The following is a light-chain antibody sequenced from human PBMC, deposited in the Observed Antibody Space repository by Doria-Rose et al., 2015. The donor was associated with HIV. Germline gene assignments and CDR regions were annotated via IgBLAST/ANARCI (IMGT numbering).Light chain of an antibody. CDR3: QNYNSAPLT. Sequence: SSLSASVGDRVTITCRASQGISNFLAWYQQNPGRVPKLLIYAASTLQSGVPSRSSGSGSGTDFSLTISTLQPEDVAIYYCQNYNSAPLTFGGGSKVEIK. V-gene: IGKV1-27*01. J-gene: IGKJ4*01. CDR1: QGISNF. CDR2: AAS.